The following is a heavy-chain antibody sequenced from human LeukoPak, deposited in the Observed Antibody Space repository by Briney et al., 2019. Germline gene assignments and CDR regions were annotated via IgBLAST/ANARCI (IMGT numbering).Heavy chain of an antibody. Sequence: ASVKVSCKVSGYTLTELSMHWVRQAPGKGLEWMGGFDPEDGETIYEQKFQGRVTMTEDTSTDTAYMELSSLRSEDTAVYYCATLQQWLVRPYNWFDPWGQGTLVTVSS. CDR1: GYTLTELS. V-gene: IGHV1-24*01. J-gene: IGHJ5*02. D-gene: IGHD6-19*01. CDR2: FDPEDGET. CDR3: ATLQQWLVRPYNWFDP.